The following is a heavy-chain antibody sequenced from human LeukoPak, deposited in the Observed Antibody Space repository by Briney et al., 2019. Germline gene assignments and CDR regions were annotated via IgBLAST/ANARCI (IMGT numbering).Heavy chain of an antibody. CDR2: IKQDGSEK. CDR1: GFTFSSYW. D-gene: IGHD5-24*01. CDR3: ARDFSERYSLDY. V-gene: IGHV3-7*01. J-gene: IGHJ4*02. Sequence: GGSLRLSCAASGFTFSSYWMSWVRQAPGKGLEWVANIKQDGSEKYYVDSVKGRFTISRDNSKNTVYLQMNSLRAEDTAVYYCARDFSERYSLDYWGQGTLVTVSS.